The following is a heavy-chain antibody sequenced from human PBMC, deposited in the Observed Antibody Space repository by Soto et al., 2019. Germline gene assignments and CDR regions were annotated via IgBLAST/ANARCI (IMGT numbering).Heavy chain of an antibody. J-gene: IGHJ6*02. D-gene: IGHD3-3*01. Sequence: QVQLQESGPGLVKPSETLSLACTVSGASISTYYYSWIRQAPGKALEWIGYIYYTVITNYNPSLESRVNTAQDTSKYQLALTMTSVTASYTACYYCAITWVENQYYGGRDVQGHGTTVTVS. CDR3: AITWVENQYYGGRDV. V-gene: IGHV4-59*03. CDR1: GASISTYY. CDR2: IYYTVIT.